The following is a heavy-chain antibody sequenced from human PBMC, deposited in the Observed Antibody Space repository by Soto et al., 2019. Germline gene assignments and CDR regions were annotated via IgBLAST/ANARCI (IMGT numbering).Heavy chain of an antibody. Sequence: GGSLRLSCAASGFTLSRYGMHWVRQARGKGLEWVAVIWFDGSNKNYADSVKSRFTVSKDDSKNTLYLQMDGLGAEDTAVYYCARAYDTSGYPYFDYWGQGTLVTVSS. V-gene: IGHV3-33*01. CDR2: IWFDGSNK. J-gene: IGHJ4*02. D-gene: IGHD3-22*01. CDR3: ARAYDTSGYPYFDY. CDR1: GFTLSRYG.